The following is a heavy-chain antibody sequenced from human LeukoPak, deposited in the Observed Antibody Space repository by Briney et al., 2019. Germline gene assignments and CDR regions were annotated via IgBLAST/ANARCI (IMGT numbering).Heavy chain of an antibody. CDR1: GFTFSDYY. D-gene: IGHD4-17*01. V-gene: IGHV3-11*04. Sequence: GGSLRLSCAASGFTFSDYYMSWIRQAPGKGREWVSYISSSGSTIYYADSVKGRFTISRDNAKNSLYPPMNSLRAEDRVVYHGARVRGVGSDYGGFDYWGQGTLVTVSS. J-gene: IGHJ4*02. CDR2: ISSSGSTI. CDR3: ARVRGVGSDYGGFDY.